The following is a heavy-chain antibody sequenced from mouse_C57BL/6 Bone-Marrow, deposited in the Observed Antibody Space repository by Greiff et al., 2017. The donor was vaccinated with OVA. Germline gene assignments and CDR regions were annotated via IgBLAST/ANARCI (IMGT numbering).Heavy chain of an antibody. J-gene: IGHJ3*01. Sequence: EVQLVESGPVLVKPGASVKMSCKASGYTFTDYYMNWVKQSHGKSLEWIGVINPYNGGTSYNQKFKGKATLTVDKSSSTAYMELNSLTSEDSAVYYCARDYYGSKAWFAYWGQGTLVTVSA. D-gene: IGHD1-1*01. CDR2: INPYNGGT. V-gene: IGHV1-19*01. CDR1: GYTFTDYY. CDR3: ARDYYGSKAWFAY.